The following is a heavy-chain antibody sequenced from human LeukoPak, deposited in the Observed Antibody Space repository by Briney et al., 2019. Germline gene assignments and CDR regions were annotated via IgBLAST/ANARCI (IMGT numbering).Heavy chain of an antibody. CDR2: IYSGGST. CDR3: ARAIISSVWGPYFDY. D-gene: IGHD3-10*01. CDR1: GFTFSSYG. Sequence: PGGSLRLSCAASGFTFSSYGMHWVRQAPGKGLEWVAVIYSGGSTYYADSVKGRFTISRDNSKNTLYLQMNSLRAEDTAVYYCARAIISSVWGPYFDYWGQGTLVTVSS. V-gene: IGHV3-53*01. J-gene: IGHJ4*02.